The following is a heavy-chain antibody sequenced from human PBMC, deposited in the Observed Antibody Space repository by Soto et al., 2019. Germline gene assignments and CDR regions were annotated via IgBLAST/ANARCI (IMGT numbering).Heavy chain of an antibody. J-gene: IGHJ6*03. CDR1: GGSFSGYY. Sequence: QVQLQQWGAGLLKPSETLSLTCAVYGGSFSGYYWSWIRQPPGKGLEWIGEINHSGSTNYNPSLKSRVTISVDTSKNQFSLKLSSVTAADTAVYYCARGRGGGDQYYYSYYYMDVWGKGTTVTVSS. CDR2: INHSGST. CDR3: ARGRGGGDQYYYSYYYMDV. V-gene: IGHV4-34*01. D-gene: IGHD2-21*02.